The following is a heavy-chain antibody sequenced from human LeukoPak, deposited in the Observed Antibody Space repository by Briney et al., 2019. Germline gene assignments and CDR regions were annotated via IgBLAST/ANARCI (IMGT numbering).Heavy chain of an antibody. CDR3: ARTYYYDSSGYHLSY. V-gene: IGHV3-48*01. Sequence: GGSLRLSCAASGFTFSSYSMNWVRQAPGKGLEWVSYISSSSSTIYYADSVKGRFTISRDNAKNSLYLQMNSLRAEDTAVYYCARTYYYDSSGYHLSYWGQGTLVTVSS. J-gene: IGHJ4*02. D-gene: IGHD3-22*01. CDR1: GFTFSSYS. CDR2: ISSSSSTI.